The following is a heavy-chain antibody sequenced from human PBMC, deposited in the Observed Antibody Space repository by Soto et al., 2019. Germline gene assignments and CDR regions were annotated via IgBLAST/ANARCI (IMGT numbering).Heavy chain of an antibody. CDR3: ARRSGYYDSSDRWPYYYYGMDV. CDR1: GGSISSYY. D-gene: IGHD3-22*01. J-gene: IGHJ6*02. Sequence: PSETLSLTCTVSGGSISSYYWSWIRQPPGKGLEWIGYIYYSGSTNYNPSLKSRVTISVDTSKNQFSLKLSSVTAADTAVYYCARRSGYYDSSDRWPYYYYGMDVWGQGTTVTVSS. V-gene: IGHV4-59*01. CDR2: IYYSGST.